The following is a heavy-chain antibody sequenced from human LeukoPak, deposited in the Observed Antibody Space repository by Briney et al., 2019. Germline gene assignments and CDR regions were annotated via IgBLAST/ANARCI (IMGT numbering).Heavy chain of an antibody. D-gene: IGHD6-19*01. CDR1: GVSISSGDYY. V-gene: IGHV4-30-4*01. Sequence: PSQTLSLTCTAFGVSISSGDYYWRWIRQAPGKGLEWIGYIYYSGSTYYNPSLKSRVTISVDTSKNQFSLKLSSVTAADAAVYYCARVLGAGTFDYWGQGTLVTVSS. CDR3: ARVLGAGTFDY. J-gene: IGHJ4*02. CDR2: IYYSGST.